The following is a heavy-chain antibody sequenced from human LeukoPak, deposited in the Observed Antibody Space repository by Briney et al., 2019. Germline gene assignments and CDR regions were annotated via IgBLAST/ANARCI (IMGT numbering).Heavy chain of an antibody. D-gene: IGHD6-13*01. V-gene: IGHV4-39*01. CDR2: IHYSDSA. CDR1: GGFISNSGYY. J-gene: IGHJ4*02. Sequence: SETLSLTCAVSGGFISNSGYYWAWIRQPPGKGLEYIGNIHYSDSALYNPSLQSRATILVDTSKNQFSLKLSSVTAADTAVYYCARRRAAAGPFDYWGQGTLVTVSS. CDR3: ARRRAAAGPFDY.